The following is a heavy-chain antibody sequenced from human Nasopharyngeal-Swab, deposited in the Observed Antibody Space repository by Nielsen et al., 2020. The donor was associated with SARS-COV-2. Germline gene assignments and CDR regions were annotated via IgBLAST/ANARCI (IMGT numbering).Heavy chain of an antibody. V-gene: IGHV3-30*03. J-gene: IGHJ4*02. CDR2: ISYDGSNK. CDR3: VVVTATPGFDY. Sequence: GESLKISCAASGFTFSSYGMHWVRQAPGKGLEWVAVISYDGSNKYYADSVKGRFTISRDNSKNTLYLQMNSLRAEDTAVYYCVVVTATPGFDYWGQGTLVTVSS. D-gene: IGHD2-21*02. CDR1: GFTFSSYG.